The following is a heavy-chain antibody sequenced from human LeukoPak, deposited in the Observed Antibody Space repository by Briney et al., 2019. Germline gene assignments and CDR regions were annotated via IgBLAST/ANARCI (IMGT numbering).Heavy chain of an antibody. CDR2: IYTSGST. CDR1: GGSISSYY. CDR3: ARLSSGQHDAFDI. V-gene: IGHV4-4*09. J-gene: IGHJ3*02. D-gene: IGHD6-13*01. Sequence: SETLSLTCTVSGGSISSYYCSWIRQPPGKGLEWIGYIYTSGSTNYNPSLKSRVTISVDTSKNQFSLKLSSVTAADTAVYYCARLSSGQHDAFDIWGQGTMVTVSS.